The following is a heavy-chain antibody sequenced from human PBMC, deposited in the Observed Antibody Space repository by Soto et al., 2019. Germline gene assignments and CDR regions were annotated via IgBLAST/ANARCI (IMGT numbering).Heavy chain of an antibody. CDR3: ARDRDQAVAGLLPNNYNYYYGMDV. V-gene: IGHV1-46*01. Sequence: GASVKVSCKASGYTFTSYYMHWVRQAPGQGLEWMGIINPSGGSTSYAQKFQGRVTMTRDTSTSTVYMELSSLRSEDTAVYYCARDRDQAVAGLLPNNYNYYYGMDVWGQGTTVTVSS. J-gene: IGHJ6*02. D-gene: IGHD6-19*01. CDR1: GYTFTSYY. CDR2: INPSGGST.